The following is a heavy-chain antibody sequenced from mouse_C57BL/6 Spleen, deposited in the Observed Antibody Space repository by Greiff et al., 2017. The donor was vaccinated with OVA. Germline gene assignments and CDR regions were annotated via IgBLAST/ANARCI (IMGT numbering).Heavy chain of an antibody. Sequence: VQLQQPGAELVKPGASVKLSCKASGYTFTSYWMHWVKQRPGQGLEWIGMIHPNSGSTNYNEKFKSKATLTVDKSSSTAYMQLSSLTSEDSAVYYCASYGNYVDWYFDVWGTGTTVTVSS. D-gene: IGHD2-1*01. V-gene: IGHV1-64*01. J-gene: IGHJ1*03. CDR3: ASYGNYVDWYFDV. CDR2: IHPNSGST. CDR1: GYTFTSYW.